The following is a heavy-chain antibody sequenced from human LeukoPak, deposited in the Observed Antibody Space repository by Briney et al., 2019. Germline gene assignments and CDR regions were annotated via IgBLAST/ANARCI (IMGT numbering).Heavy chain of an antibody. CDR3: AGGGDSGGYYYPMFDY. CDR1: GGSISSYY. Sequence: SETLSLTCTVSGGSISSYYWSWIRQPPGKGLEWIGYIYYSGSTNYNPSLKSRVTISVDTSKNEFSLKLNSVTAADTAVYYCAGGGDSGGYYYPMFDYWGQGTLVTVSS. J-gene: IGHJ4*02. V-gene: IGHV4-59*01. CDR2: IYYSGST. D-gene: IGHD3-22*01.